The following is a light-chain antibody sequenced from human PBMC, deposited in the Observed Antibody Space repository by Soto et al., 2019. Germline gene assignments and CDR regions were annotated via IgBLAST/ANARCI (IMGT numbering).Light chain of an antibody. J-gene: IGLJ1*01. CDR1: TSDIDASNY. Sequence: QSVLTQPASVSGSPGQSITISCIGTTSDIDASNYVSWYQQYPGKAPKLIIYEVTNRPSGVSDRFSGSKSGSTASLTVSGLQADDEAEYYCASYAGTKLFVFGSGTKVTVL. CDR3: ASYAGTKLFV. V-gene: IGLV2-14*01. CDR2: EVT.